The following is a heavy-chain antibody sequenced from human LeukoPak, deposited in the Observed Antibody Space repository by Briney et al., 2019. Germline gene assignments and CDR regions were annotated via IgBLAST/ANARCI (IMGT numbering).Heavy chain of an antibody. V-gene: IGHV4-59*11. CDR1: GDSITSHY. CDR3: ARGHYYGNSGDY. D-gene: IGHD3-22*01. Sequence: SETLSLTCTVSGDSITSHYLSWIRQPPGQGLEWIGYIYDTGGANYNPTLTSRLTISRDTSKNQLSLNVTSVTAADTAIYYCARGHYYGNSGDYWGQGTLVTVSS. J-gene: IGHJ4*02. CDR2: IYDTGGA.